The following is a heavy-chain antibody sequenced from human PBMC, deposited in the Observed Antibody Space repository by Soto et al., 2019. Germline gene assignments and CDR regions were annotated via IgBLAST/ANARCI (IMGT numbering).Heavy chain of an antibody. J-gene: IGHJ5*02. CDR2: IYYSAST. D-gene: IGHD5-12*01. CDR1: GGSISIYY. CDR3: ARGVSGYVWFDP. Sequence: EPLALTCTVSGGSISIYYWSWIKRPPGKGLEWIGYIYYSASTNSNPSLNSRVTISVDTSKNQFSLRRSSVTAADTALYCCARGVSGYVWFDPWGQGTLVTVSS. V-gene: IGHV4-59*01.